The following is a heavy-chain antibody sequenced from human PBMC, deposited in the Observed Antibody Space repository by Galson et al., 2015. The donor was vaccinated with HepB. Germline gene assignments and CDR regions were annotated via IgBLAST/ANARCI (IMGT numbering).Heavy chain of an antibody. D-gene: IGHD6-19*01. CDR2: ISNDGSAK. V-gene: IGHV3-7*01. CDR1: GFTFSNYW. CDR3: AKDLGWRSCDC. Sequence: SLRLSCAASGFTFSNYWMAWVRPVPGVGLEWLAAISNDGSAKKDVDCVRGRFPISRDNAKNSLYLQMDSLRVEETGIYYCAKDLGWRSCDCWGQGTLVTVSS. J-gene: IGHJ4*02.